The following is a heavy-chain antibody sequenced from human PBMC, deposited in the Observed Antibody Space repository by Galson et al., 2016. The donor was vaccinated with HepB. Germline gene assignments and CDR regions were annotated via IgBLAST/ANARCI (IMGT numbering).Heavy chain of an antibody. D-gene: IGHD3-3*01. CDR3: AREPKGSGTMDAMDV. CDR1: GYTFTRYF. Sequence: SGYTFTRYFTHWVRQAPGQGLEWMGVINPGGGSTSYAQKFQGRVTMTRDTSTSTVYMELSSLRSEDTAVYYCAREPKGSGTMDAMDVWGQGTTVTVS. V-gene: IGHV1-46*01. J-gene: IGHJ6*02. CDR2: INPGGGST.